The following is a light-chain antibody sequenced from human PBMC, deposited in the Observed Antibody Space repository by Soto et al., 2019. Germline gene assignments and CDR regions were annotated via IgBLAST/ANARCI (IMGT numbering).Light chain of an antibody. CDR2: EVN. V-gene: IGLV2-8*01. J-gene: IGLJ1*01. CDR1: SSDVGGYNY. Sequence: SVLTQPPSASGSPGQSVAISCTETSSDVGGYNYVSWYQQHPGKAPKLMIYEVNKRPSGVPDRFSGSKSGNTASLTVSGLQAEDEADYYCSSYAGSSNVFGTGTKVTVL. CDR3: SSYAGSSNV.